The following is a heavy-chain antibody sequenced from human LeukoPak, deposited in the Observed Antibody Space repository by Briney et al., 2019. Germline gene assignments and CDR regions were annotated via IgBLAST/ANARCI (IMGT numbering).Heavy chain of an antibody. J-gene: IGHJ6*02. V-gene: IGHV4-59*08. D-gene: IGHD3-22*01. CDR2: IFHSGST. CDR3: ARQGTSGSYLTGLDV. CDR1: SGSISTYY. Sequence: SETLSLTCTVSSGSISTYYWSWIRQSPGEGLEWMGYIFHSGSTTYNPSLSSRLTISVDTSKNQFSLELRSVTAADTAVYYCARQGTSGSYLTGLDVWGQGTTVTVSS.